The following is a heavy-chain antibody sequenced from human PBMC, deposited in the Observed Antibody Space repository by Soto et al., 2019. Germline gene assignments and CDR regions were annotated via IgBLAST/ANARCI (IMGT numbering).Heavy chain of an antibody. Sequence: SVKVSCKASGFTFTSSAVQCVLQSLLQRLEWIGWIVVGSGNTNYAQKFQERVTITRDMSTSTAYMELSSLRSEDTAVYYCAADYMPARHYDSSGYLSDAFDIWGQGTMVTVSS. V-gene: IGHV1-58*01. D-gene: IGHD3-22*01. CDR1: GFTFTSSA. J-gene: IGHJ3*02. CDR2: IVVGSGNT. CDR3: AADYMPARHYDSSGYLSDAFDI.